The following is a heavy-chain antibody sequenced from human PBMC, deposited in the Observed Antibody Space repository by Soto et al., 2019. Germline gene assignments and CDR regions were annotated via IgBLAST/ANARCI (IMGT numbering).Heavy chain of an antibody. CDR1: GYTFTNYD. J-gene: IGHJ5*02. Sequence: QVQLVQSGAEVKKPGASVKVSCKASGYTFTNYDIISVRQAPGQGLEWMGWISVNNGNRNYAQKFQGRVTMTTDTSTSTAYMELRSPRSDDTAVYYCAREGNLGWIDPWGQGSLVTVSS. CDR2: ISVNNGNR. CDR3: AREGNLGWIDP. V-gene: IGHV1-18*01.